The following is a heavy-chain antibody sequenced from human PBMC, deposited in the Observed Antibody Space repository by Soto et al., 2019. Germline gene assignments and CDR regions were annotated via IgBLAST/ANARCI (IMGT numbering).Heavy chain of an antibody. J-gene: IGHJ6*03. CDR1: GGSISSSSYY. Sequence: SETLSLTCTVSGGSISSSSYYWGWIRQPPGKGLEWIGSIYYSGSTYYNQSLKSRVTISVDTSKNQFSLKLSSVTAADTAVYYCARQLSSSTTYYYYYYMDVWGKGTTVTVSS. CDR2: IYYSGST. D-gene: IGHD6-6*01. V-gene: IGHV4-39*01. CDR3: ARQLSSSTTYYYYYYMDV.